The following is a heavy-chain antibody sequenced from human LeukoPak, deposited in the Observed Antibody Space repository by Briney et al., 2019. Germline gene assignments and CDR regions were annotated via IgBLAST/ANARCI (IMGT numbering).Heavy chain of an antibody. Sequence: ASVKVSCKVSGYTLTELSMHWVRQAPGKGLEWMGGFDPEDGETIYAQKFQGRVTMTEDTSTDTAYMELSSLRSEDTAVYYCAAVKTYYYDTSGYYFPLNAFDIWGQGTMVTVSS. V-gene: IGHV1-24*01. CDR1: GYTLTELS. CDR3: AAVKTYYYDTSGYYFPLNAFDI. J-gene: IGHJ3*02. D-gene: IGHD3-22*01. CDR2: FDPEDGET.